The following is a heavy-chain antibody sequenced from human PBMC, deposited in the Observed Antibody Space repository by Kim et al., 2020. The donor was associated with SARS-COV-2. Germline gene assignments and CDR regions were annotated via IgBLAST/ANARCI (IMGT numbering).Heavy chain of an antibody. V-gene: IGHV3-23*01. D-gene: IGHD6-19*01. CDR1: GFTFSSYA. J-gene: IGHJ4*02. CDR2: ISGSGGST. Sequence: GGSLRLSCAASGFTFSSYAMSWVRQAPGKGLEWVSAISGSGGSTYYADSVKGRFTISRDNSKNTLYLQMNSLRAEDTAVYYCAKGKYSSGGAPLRVYYFDYWGQGTLVTVSS. CDR3: AKGKYSSGGAPLRVYYFDY.